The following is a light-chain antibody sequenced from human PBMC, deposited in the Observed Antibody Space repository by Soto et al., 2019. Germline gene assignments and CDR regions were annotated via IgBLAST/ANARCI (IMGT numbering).Light chain of an antibody. CDR3: QQYGSSLSWT. V-gene: IGKV3-20*01. Sequence: IVLTQSAGTLSLSPGQMATLSCRASQSVSSRYLAWYQQKPGQAPRLLIYGASSRATGIPDRFSGSGSGTDFTLTISRLGPEDFAVYYWQQYGSSLSWTFGQGTKVEIK. CDR2: GAS. CDR1: QSVSSRY. J-gene: IGKJ1*01.